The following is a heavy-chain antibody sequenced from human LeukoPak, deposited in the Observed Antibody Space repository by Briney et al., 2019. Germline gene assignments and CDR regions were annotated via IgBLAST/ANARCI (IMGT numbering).Heavy chain of an antibody. D-gene: IGHD2-2*01. J-gene: IGHJ4*02. Sequence: AGGSLRLSCAASGFTFSSYAMSWVRQAPGKGLEWVSAISGSGGSTYYADSVKGRFTISRDNSKNTLYLQMNSLRAEDTAVYYCARGPLQFQLPYYFDYWGQGTLVTVSS. CDR3: ARGPLQFQLPYYFDY. CDR1: GFTFSSYA. V-gene: IGHV3-23*01. CDR2: ISGSGGST.